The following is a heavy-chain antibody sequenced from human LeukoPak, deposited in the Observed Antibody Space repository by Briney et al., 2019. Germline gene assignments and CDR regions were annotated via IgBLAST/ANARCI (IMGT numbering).Heavy chain of an antibody. CDR1: GYTFTCYY. V-gene: IGHV1-2*02. J-gene: IGHJ4*02. CDR2: INPNSGGT. CDR3: AREGSGYYFFDY. D-gene: IGHD3-22*01. Sequence: ASVKVSCKASGYTFTCYYMHWVRQAPGQGLEWMGWINPNSGGTNYAQKFQGRVTMTRDTSISTAYMELSRLRSDDTAVYYCAREGSGYYFFDYWGQGTLVTVSS.